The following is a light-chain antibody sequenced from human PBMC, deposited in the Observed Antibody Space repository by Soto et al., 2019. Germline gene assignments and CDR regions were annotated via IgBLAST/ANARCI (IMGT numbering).Light chain of an antibody. J-gene: IGLJ1*01. CDR2: KVT. CDR3: TSSTTGSLYV. CDR1: SSDVGGSAY. Sequence: QSVLTQPASVSGSPGQSITISCTGTSSDVGGSAYVSWYQQFPGNVPRLLIYKVTNRPSGVSYRLSGSKSGNTASLTISGLQAEDEADYFCTSSTTGSLYVFGTGTKVTVL. V-gene: IGLV2-14*01.